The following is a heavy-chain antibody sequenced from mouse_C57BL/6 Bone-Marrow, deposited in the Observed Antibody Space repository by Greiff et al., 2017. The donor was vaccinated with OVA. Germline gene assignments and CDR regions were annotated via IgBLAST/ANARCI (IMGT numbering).Heavy chain of an antibody. CDR3: ARHGYAMDY. Sequence: EVKVVESGGGLVQPGGSLKLSCAASGFTFSDYYMYWVRQTPEKRLEWVAYISNGGGSTYYPDTVKGRFTISRDNAKNTLYLQMSRLKSEDTATYYCARHGYAMDYWGQGTSVTVSS. J-gene: IGHJ4*01. V-gene: IGHV5-12*01. CDR1: GFTFSDYY. CDR2: ISNGGGST.